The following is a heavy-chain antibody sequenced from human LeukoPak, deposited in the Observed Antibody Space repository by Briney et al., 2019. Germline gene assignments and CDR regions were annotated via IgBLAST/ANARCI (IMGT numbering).Heavy chain of an antibody. D-gene: IGHD3-10*01. CDR2: INHSGST. J-gene: IGHJ6*03. CDR1: GGSFSGYY. CDR3: ARPIAGYRGSGKKYYMDV. Sequence: SETLSLTCAVYGGSFSGYYWSWIRQPPGKGLEWIGEINHSGSTYYNPSLKSRVTISVDTSKNQFSLKLSSVTAADTAVYYCARPIAGYRGSGKKYYMDVWGKGTTVTISS. V-gene: IGHV4-34*01.